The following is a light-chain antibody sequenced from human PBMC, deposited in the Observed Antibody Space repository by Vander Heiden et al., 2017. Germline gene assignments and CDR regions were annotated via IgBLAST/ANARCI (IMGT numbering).Light chain of an antibody. V-gene: IGKV1-39*01. CDR3: QQSYSTPPIT. J-gene: IGKJ5*01. Sequence: DIQMTQSPSSLSASVGDRVTITCRASQTISNYLNWYQQKPGKAPKLLIYAASSLQSGIPSRFSGSGSGTDFTLTISSLQPEDIGSYYSQQSYSTPPITFGQGTRLEIK. CDR1: QTISNY. CDR2: AAS.